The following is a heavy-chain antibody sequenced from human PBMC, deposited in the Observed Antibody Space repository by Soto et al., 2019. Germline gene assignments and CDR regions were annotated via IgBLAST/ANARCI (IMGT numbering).Heavy chain of an antibody. CDR2: INPNSGGT. CDR3: ARVVPEGSGSGSYYTDY. CDR1: GYTFTGYY. V-gene: IGHV1-2*04. D-gene: IGHD3-10*01. J-gene: IGHJ4*02. Sequence: ASVKVSCKASGYTFTGYYMHWVRQAPGQGLEWMGWINPNSGGTNYAQKFQGWVTMTRDMSISTAYMELSRLRSDDTAVYYCARVVPEGSGSGSYYTDYWGQGTLVTVSS.